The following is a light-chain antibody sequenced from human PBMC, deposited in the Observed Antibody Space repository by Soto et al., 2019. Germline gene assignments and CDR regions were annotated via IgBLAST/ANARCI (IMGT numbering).Light chain of an antibody. V-gene: IGKV3-15*01. Sequence: EIMMTQSPATLSVSPGERATLSCRASQSVGRNLAWYQQKPGQGPRLLIYGASTRATGIPARFSGSGSGTDFTLTISSLQSEAFAVYYCQQYNDWPPYTFGQGTKLEIK. J-gene: IGKJ2*01. CDR2: GAS. CDR3: QQYNDWPPYT. CDR1: QSVGRN.